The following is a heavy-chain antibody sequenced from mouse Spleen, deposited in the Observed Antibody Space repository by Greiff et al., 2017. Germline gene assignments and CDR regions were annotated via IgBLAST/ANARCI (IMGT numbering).Heavy chain of an antibody. CDR3: ARSRNYGNAMDY. CDR1: GYTFTSYW. CDR2: IDPSDSYT. Sequence: QVQLQQPGAELVRPGTSVKLSCKASGYTFTSYWMHWVKQRPGQGLEWIGVIDPSDSYTNYNQKFKGKATLTVDTSSSTAYMQLSSLTSEDSAVYYCARSRNYGNAMDYWGQGTSVTVSS. D-gene: IGHD1-1*01. J-gene: IGHJ4*01. V-gene: IGHV1-59*01.